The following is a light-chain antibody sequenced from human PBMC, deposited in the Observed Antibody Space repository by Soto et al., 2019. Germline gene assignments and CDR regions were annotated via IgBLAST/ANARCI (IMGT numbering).Light chain of an antibody. J-gene: IGKJ4*01. V-gene: IGKV3-20*01. CDR3: QRYGSSPLT. CDR2: GAS. Sequence: EIVLTQSPGTLSLSPGERATLSCRASQSVSNNYLAWYQQKPGQAPRLLISGASSRATGIPDRFNGSGSGTDFTLTISRLEPEDFAEYYCQRYGSSPLTFGGGTKVEIK. CDR1: QSVSNNY.